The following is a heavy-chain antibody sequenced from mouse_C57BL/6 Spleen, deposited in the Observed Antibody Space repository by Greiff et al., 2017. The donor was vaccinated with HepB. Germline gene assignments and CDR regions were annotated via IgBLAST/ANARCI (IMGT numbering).Heavy chain of an antibody. CDR2: IDPETGGT. D-gene: IGHD1-1*01. CDR1: GYTFTDYE. Sequence: VKLQQSGAELVRPGASVTLSCKASGYTFTDYEMHWVKQTPVHGLEWIGAIDPETGGTAYNQKFKGKAILTADKSSSTAYMELRSLTSEDSAVYYCTRRGDYYGSSYGYFDVWGTGTTVTVSS. J-gene: IGHJ1*03. CDR3: TRRGDYYGSSYGYFDV. V-gene: IGHV1-15*01.